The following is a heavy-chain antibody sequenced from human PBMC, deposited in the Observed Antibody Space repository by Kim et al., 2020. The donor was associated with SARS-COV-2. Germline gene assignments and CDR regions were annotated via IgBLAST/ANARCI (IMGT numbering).Heavy chain of an antibody. CDR3: ARGRSGYSYPQAFLN. CDR1: GGSFSGYY. V-gene: IGHV4-34*01. J-gene: IGHJ4*02. D-gene: IGHD5-18*01. CDR2: INHSGST. Sequence: SETLSLTCAVYGGSFSGYYWSWIRQPPGKGLEWIGEINHSGSTNYNPSLKSRVTISVDTSKNQFSLKLSSVTAADTAVYYCARGRSGYSYPQAFLNWGQGTLVTVSS.